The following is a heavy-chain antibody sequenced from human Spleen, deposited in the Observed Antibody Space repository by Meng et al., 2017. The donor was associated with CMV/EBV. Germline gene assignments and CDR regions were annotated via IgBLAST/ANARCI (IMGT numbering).Heavy chain of an antibody. J-gene: IGHJ4*02. CDR1: GFTFKNYA. V-gene: IGHV3-53*01. Sequence: ASGFTFKNYAMHWVRQAPGKVLEWASVIYRGDYTYYADSVKGRFTISRDSSKNTLHLHMNSLRVEDTAVYYCARANSGIYSYYFDYWGPGTLVTVSS. CDR2: IYRGDYT. CDR3: ARANSGIYSYYFDY. D-gene: IGHD1-26*01.